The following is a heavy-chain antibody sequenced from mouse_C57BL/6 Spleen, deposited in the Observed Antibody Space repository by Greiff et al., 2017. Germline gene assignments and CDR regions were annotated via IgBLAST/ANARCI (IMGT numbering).Heavy chain of an antibody. CDR2: IYPGDGDT. V-gene: IGHV1-80*01. CDR1: GYAFSSYW. Sequence: VQLQQSGAELVKPGASVKISCKASGYAFSSYWMNWVKQRPGKGLEWIGQIYPGDGDTNYNGKFKGKATLTADKSSSTAYMQLSSLTSEDSAVYFCARLYAGYYSCWYFDVWGTGTTVTVSS. CDR3: ARLYAGYYSCWYFDV. D-gene: IGHD2-3*01. J-gene: IGHJ1*03.